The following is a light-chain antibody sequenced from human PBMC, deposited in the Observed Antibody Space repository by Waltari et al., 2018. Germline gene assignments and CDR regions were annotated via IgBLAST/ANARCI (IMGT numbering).Light chain of an antibody. J-gene: IGKJ2*01. CDR2: AVS. Sequence: EIVLTQSPGTLSLSPGEGATLSCWASQSVGSSYLAWFQQKPGQAPRLLIYAVSSRAPGVPDRFSGSGSGTYFTLTINRLEPEDSAVYYCQQYGSPPYTFGQGTKLEI. CDR3: QQYGSPPYT. CDR1: QSVGSSY. V-gene: IGKV3-20*01.